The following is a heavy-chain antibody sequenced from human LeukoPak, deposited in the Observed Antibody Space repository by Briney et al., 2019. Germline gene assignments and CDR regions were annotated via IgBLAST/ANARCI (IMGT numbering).Heavy chain of an antibody. D-gene: IGHD3-16*01. CDR2: IIPIFGTA. J-gene: IGHJ5*02. V-gene: IGHV1-69*13. Sequence: SVKVSCKASGGTFSSYAISWVRQAPGQGLEWMGGIIPIFGTANYAQKFQGRVTITADESTSTAYMELSSLRSEDTAVYYCARGALRGNWFDPWGQGTLVAVSS. CDR3: ARGALRGNWFDP. CDR1: GGTFSSYA.